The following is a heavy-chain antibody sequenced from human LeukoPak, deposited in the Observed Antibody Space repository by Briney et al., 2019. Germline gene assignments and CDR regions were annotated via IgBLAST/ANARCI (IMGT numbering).Heavy chain of an antibody. CDR1: GGSISSYY. D-gene: IGHD6-19*01. CDR2: IYYSGST. Sequence: SETLSLTCTVSGGSISSYYWSWIRQPPGKGLEWIGYIYYSGSTNYNPSLKSRVTISVDTSKNQFSLKLSSVTAADTAVYYCARHGAVAGSKSPGWFDPWGPGNLGSVSS. V-gene: IGHV4-59*01. CDR3: ARHGAVAGSKSPGWFDP. J-gene: IGHJ5*02.